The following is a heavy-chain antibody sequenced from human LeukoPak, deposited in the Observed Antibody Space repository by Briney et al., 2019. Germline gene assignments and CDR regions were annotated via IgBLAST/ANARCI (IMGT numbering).Heavy chain of an antibody. J-gene: IGHJ4*02. CDR1: GFTVSSKY. V-gene: IGHV3-53*05. CDR2: FYSGDST. Sequence: GGSLRLSCAASGFTVSSKYMNWVRQAPGKGLEWVSVFYSGDSTYYADSVKGRFTISRDNAKNSLYLQMNSLRAEDTALYYCAKEMTTVTALRYWGQGTLVTVSS. CDR3: AKEMTTVTALRY. D-gene: IGHD4-17*01.